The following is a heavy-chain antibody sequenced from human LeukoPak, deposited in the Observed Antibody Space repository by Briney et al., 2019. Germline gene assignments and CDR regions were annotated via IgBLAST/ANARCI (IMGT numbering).Heavy chain of an antibody. V-gene: IGHV1-69*13. J-gene: IGHJ6*02. CDR2: IIPIFGTA. Sequence: ASVKVSCKASGYTFTSYGISWVRQAPGQGLEWMGGIIPIFGTANYAQKFQGRVTITADESTSTAYMELSSLRSEDTAVYYCADGGGTMVRGENYYYYYGMDVWGQGTTVTVSS. CDR3: ADGGGTMVRGENYYYYYGMDV. D-gene: IGHD3-10*01. CDR1: GYTFTSYG.